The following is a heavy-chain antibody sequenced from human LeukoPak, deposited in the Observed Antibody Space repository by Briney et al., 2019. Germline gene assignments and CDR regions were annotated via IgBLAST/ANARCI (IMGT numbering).Heavy chain of an antibody. CDR1: GFTLEVYG. D-gene: IGHD3-10*01. Sequence: GGPLSLSAPPSGFTLEVYGISGFPQAPGKGREGSSGINWNGGSTGYADSVKGRFTISRDNAKNSLYLQMNSLRAEDTALYHCARGRYYGSGSRGDYWGQGTLVTVSS. V-gene: IGHV3-20*01. J-gene: IGHJ4*02. CDR2: INWNGGST. CDR3: ARGRYYGSGSRGDY.